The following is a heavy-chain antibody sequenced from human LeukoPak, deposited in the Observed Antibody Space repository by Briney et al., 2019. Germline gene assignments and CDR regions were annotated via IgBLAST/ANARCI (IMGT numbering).Heavy chain of an antibody. CDR3: ARVGGGYSYAYYFDY. CDR1: GFTFSSYS. D-gene: IGHD5-18*01. Sequence: GGSLRLSCAASGFTFSSYSMNWVRQAPGKGLEWVSSISGSSSYIYYADSVKGRFTISRDNAKNSLYLQMNSLRAEDTAVYYCARVGGGYSYAYYFDYWGQGTLVTVSS. V-gene: IGHV3-21*01. J-gene: IGHJ4*02. CDR2: ISGSSSYI.